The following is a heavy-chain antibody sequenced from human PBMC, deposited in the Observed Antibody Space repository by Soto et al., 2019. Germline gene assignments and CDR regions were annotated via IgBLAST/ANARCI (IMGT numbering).Heavy chain of an antibody. CDR1: GGSINSYY. J-gene: IGHJ5*02. V-gene: IGHV4-59*06. Sequence: SETLSLTCTVSGGSINSYYWSWIRQHPGKGLEWIGYIYYSGSTYYNPSLKSRVTISVDTSKNQFSLKLSSVTDADTAVYYCARSVFPWGQGTLVTVS. CDR2: IYYSGST. CDR3: ARSVFP.